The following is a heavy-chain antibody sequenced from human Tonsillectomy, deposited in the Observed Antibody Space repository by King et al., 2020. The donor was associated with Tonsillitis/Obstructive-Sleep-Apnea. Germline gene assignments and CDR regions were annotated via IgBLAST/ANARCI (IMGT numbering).Heavy chain of an antibody. Sequence: VQLVESGGGLVKPGGSLRLSCAASGFTFSNAWMSWVHQAPGKGLEWVGRIKSKTDGGTTDYAAPVKGRFTISRDDSKNTLYLQMNSLKTEDTAVYYCTTTLRFLEWWSDAFDIWGQGTMVTVSS. D-gene: IGHD3-3*01. J-gene: IGHJ3*02. CDR3: TTTLRFLEWWSDAFDI. CDR2: IKSKTDGGTT. CDR1: GFTFSNAW. V-gene: IGHV3-15*01.